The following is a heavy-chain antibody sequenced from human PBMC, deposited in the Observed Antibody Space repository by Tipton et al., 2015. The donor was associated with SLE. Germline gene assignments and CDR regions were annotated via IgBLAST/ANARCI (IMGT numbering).Heavy chain of an antibody. D-gene: IGHD6-19*01. J-gene: IGHJ4*02. CDR3: VRGEAVTDY. V-gene: IGHV3-23*01. Sequence: SLRLSCAASGFTFSSYAMSWVRQAPGKGLVWVSGISGSGASTYYADSVKGRFTISRDNSKNLVHLQVNSLRVEDTAIYYCVRGEAVTDYWGQGTLVTVSS. CDR1: GFTFSSYA. CDR2: ISGSGAST.